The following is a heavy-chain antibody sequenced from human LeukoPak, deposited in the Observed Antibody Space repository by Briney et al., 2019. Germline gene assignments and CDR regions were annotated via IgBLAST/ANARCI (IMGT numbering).Heavy chain of an antibody. Sequence: PGGSLRLSCAASGSTVITNDMTWVRQAPGKGLELVSVLYSDGNTKYADSVQGRFTISRDNSKNTLYLEMNSLSPDDTAVYYCARGVEPLAANTLAYWGQGTLVTVSS. CDR2: LYSDGNT. CDR1: GSTVITND. V-gene: IGHV3-53*01. J-gene: IGHJ4*02. D-gene: IGHD1-14*01. CDR3: ARGVEPLAANTLAY.